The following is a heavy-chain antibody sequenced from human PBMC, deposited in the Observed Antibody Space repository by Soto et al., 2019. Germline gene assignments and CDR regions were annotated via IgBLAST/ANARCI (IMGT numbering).Heavy chain of an antibody. CDR3: AKKRGADYYGSGSTHYYYYMDV. CDR1: GFTFSSYA. V-gene: IGHV3-23*01. Sequence: EVQLLESGGGLVQPGGSLRLSCAASGFTFSSYAMSWVRQAPGQGLEWVSAISGSGGSTYYEDSVKGRFTISRDNSKNTLYLQMNSLRAEDTAVYYCAKKRGADYYGSGSTHYYYYMDVWGKGTTVTVSS. CDR2: ISGSGGST. J-gene: IGHJ6*03. D-gene: IGHD3-10*01.